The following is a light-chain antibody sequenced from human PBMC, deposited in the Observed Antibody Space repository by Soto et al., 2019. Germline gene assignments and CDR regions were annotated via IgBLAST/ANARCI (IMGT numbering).Light chain of an antibody. V-gene: IGKV3-11*01. CDR1: QSVSTY. CDR3: QQRSSWPLT. CDR2: DAS. J-gene: IGKJ4*01. Sequence: ETVLTQSPATLSLSPGERAILSCRASQSVSTYLAWYQQKPGQAPRLLISDASNRATGIPARFSGSVSGTDFTLTISSLEPVDFAVYYCQQRSSWPLTFGGGTKVEIK.